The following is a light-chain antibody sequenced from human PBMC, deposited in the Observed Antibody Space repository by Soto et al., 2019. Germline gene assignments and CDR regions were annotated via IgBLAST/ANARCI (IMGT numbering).Light chain of an antibody. J-gene: IGLJ2*01. CDR1: SSNIGSNY. V-gene: IGLV1-51*02. CDR2: ENY. CDR3: GAWDGSLTGGV. Sequence: SALTQPPSVSAAPGQKVTISCSGSSSNIGSNYVSWYQQLPGTAPKLLIYENYERPSGIPDRFSGSKSGTSATLGITGLQTGDEADYYCGAWDGSLTGGVFGGGTKVTVL.